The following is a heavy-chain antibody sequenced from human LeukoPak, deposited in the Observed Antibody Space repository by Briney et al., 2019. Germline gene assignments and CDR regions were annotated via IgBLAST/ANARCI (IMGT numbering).Heavy chain of an antibody. D-gene: IGHD2-2*01. CDR1: GFTFSNYD. CDR3: AKEGVGCSTTSRWNNFDH. J-gene: IGHJ4*02. V-gene: IGHV3-23*01. CDR2: ISGSGEST. Sequence: GGFLRLSCAASGFTFSNYDMSWVRQAPQKGLEWVSGISGSGESTDYADSVKGRFSVSRDNSKNTLYLQMNSLRAEDTAVYYCAKEGVGCSTTSRWNNFDHWGQGTLVTVSS.